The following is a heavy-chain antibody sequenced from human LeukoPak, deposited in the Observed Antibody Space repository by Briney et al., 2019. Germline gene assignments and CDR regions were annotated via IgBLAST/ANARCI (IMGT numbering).Heavy chain of an antibody. J-gene: IGHJ4*02. D-gene: IGHD2-2*01. CDR1: GGSFSGCY. V-gene: IGHV4-34*01. CDR2: INHSGST. Sequence: SETLSLTCAVYGGSFSGCYWSWIRQPPGKGLEWIGEINHSGSTNYNPSLKSRVTISVDTSKNQFSLKLSSVTAADTAVYYCARRLIVVVPAATGDFDYWGQGTLVTVSS. CDR3: ARRLIVVVPAATGDFDY.